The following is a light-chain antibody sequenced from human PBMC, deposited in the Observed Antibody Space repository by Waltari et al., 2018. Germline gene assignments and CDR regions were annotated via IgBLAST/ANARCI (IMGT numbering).Light chain of an antibody. Sequence: DIVMTQSPDSLAVSLGERATINCKSNQSVLYNSIHKTYVAWYQHKPGHSPKLLIYWASTRDSVVPDRFSGSGSGTDFTLTISSLQAEDVAVYYCQQYYTIPPTFGQGTKVEIK. V-gene: IGKV4-1*01. CDR1: QSVLYNSIHKTY. J-gene: IGKJ1*01. CDR2: WAS. CDR3: QQYYTIPPT.